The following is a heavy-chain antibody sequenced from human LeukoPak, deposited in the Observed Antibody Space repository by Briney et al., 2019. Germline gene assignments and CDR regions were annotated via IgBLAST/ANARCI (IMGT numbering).Heavy chain of an antibody. D-gene: IGHD3-22*01. Sequence: KPSETLSLTCTVSGGPISSSSFYWGWIRQPPGKGLEWIGGAYYSGSTYYNPSLKSRVTIFVDTSKNQFSLRLTSVTASDAAVYYCATTTGEAYDYDSSGYYKSVFDMWGQGTLVTVSS. V-gene: IGHV4-39*01. CDR3: ATTTGEAYDYDSSGYYKSVFDM. CDR2: AYYSGST. J-gene: IGHJ3*02. CDR1: GGPISSSSFY.